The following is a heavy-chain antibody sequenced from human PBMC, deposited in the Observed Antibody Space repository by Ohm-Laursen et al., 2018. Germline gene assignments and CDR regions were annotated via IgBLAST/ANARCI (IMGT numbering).Heavy chain of an antibody. Sequence: SLRLSCTASGLTLRSYNMNWVRQAPGKGLEWVSSISSSGSHVYYADSVKGRFTISRDNAKTTLYLQMNSLRAEDTAVYYCARILQKGGPYDYWGQGTLVTVSS. V-gene: IGHV3-21*01. D-gene: IGHD3-10*01. CDR2: ISSSGSHV. CDR1: GLTLRSYN. J-gene: IGHJ4*02. CDR3: ARILQKGGPYDY.